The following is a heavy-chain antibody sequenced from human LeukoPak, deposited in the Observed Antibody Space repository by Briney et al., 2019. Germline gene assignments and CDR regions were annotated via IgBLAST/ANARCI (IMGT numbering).Heavy chain of an antibody. CDR2: IFYSGTT. D-gene: IGHD6-6*01. J-gene: IGHJ6*02. Sequence: SETLSLTCTVSGVSISSSNYYWVWVRQPPGKGLEWIASIFYSGTTYYNPSLQSRVTISVDTSKNQFSLKLSSVSAPDTAVYYCATQGGSSSSYYYGMDVWGQGTTVTVSS. CDR1: GVSISSSNYY. CDR3: ATQGGSSSSYYYGMDV. V-gene: IGHV4-39*01.